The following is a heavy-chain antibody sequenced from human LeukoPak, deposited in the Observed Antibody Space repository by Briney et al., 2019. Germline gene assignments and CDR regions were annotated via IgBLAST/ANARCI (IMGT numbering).Heavy chain of an antibody. V-gene: IGHV3-33*01. CDR1: GFTFSSNG. CDR3: ARDRGNSYFDY. CDR2: IWYDGSNK. Sequence: PGGSLRLSCAASGFTFSSNGMHWVRQGPGKGLEWVTFIWYDGSNKYYADSVKGRFTNSRDNSKNTLYLQMNSLRADDPAVYYCARDRGNSYFDYWGRGTLVSVSS. J-gene: IGHJ4*02. D-gene: IGHD1-26*01.